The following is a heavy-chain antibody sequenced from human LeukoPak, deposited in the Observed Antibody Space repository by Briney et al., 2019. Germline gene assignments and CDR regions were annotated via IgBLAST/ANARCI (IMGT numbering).Heavy chain of an antibody. J-gene: IGHJ5*02. CDR2: ISSSSSYI. Sequence: GGSLRLSCAASGFTFSSYSMNWVRQAPGKGLEWVSSISSSSSYIYYADSVKGRFTISRDNAKNSLYLQMNGLRAEDTAVYYCARGSSTIPFDPWGQGTLVTVSS. V-gene: IGHV3-21*01. CDR1: GFTFSSYS. CDR3: ARGSSTIPFDP. D-gene: IGHD2-2*01.